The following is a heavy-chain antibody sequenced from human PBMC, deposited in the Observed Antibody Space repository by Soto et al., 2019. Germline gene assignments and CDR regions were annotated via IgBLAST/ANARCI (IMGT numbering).Heavy chain of an antibody. CDR2: ISWDSGPI. CDR1: GFTFDDYA. D-gene: IGHD1-26*01. Sequence: EVQLVESGGGLVQPGRSLRLSCAASGFTFDDYAMHWVRQAPGKALEWVSAISWDSGPIGYADSVKGRFTISRDNAKNSLYLQMNSLRAEDTALYYCAKDIRGGGLRWDLLRNDAFDIWGQGTMVTVSS. CDR3: AKDIRGGGLRWDLLRNDAFDI. J-gene: IGHJ3*02. V-gene: IGHV3-9*01.